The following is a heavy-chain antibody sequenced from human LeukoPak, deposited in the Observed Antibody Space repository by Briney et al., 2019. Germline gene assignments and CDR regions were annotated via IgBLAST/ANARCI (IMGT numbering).Heavy chain of an antibody. CDR3: ARVGPFTMIVHDAFDI. CDR1: GYTFTCYG. J-gene: IGHJ3*02. Sequence: GASVKVSCKASGYTFTCYGISWVRQAPGQGLEWMGWISAYNGNTNYAQKLQGRVTMTTDTSTSTAYMELRSLRSDDTAVYYCARVGPFTMIVHDAFDIWGQGTMVTVS. V-gene: IGHV1-18*01. D-gene: IGHD3-22*01. CDR2: ISAYNGNT.